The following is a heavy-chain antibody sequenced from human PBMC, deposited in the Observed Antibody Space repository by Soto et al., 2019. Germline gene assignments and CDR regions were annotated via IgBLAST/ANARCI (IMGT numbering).Heavy chain of an antibody. J-gene: IGHJ6*03. CDR2: INHSGST. Sequence: SETLSLTCAVYGGSFSGYYWSWIRQPPGKGLEWIGEINHSGSTNYNPSLKSRVTISVDTSKNQFSLKLSSVTAADTAVYYCARGGGYCSSTSCYVDYYYYMDVWGKGTTVTVSS. CDR1: GGSFSGYY. D-gene: IGHD2-2*01. V-gene: IGHV4-34*01. CDR3: ARGGGYCSSTSCYVDYYYYMDV.